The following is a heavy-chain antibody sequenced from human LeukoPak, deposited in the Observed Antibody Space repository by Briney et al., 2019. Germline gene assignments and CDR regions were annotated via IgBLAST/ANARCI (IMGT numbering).Heavy chain of an antibody. V-gene: IGHV3-30*04. D-gene: IGHD3-9*01. J-gene: IGHJ6*04. CDR1: RFTFSSYA. CDR2: ISYDGSNK. Sequence: GGSLRLSCAASRFTFSSYAMHWVRQAPGKGLEWVAVISYDGSNKYYADSVKGRFTISRDNSKNTLYLQMNSLRAEDTAVYYCARDGTYYDILTGYSDYYYYGMDVWGKGTTVTVSS. CDR3: ARDGTYYDILTGYSDYYYYGMDV.